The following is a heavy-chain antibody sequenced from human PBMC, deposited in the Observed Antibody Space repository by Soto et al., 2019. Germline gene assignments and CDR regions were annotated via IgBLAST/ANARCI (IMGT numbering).Heavy chain of an antibody. D-gene: IGHD2-21*01. J-gene: IGHJ3*02. CDR1: GYTFTSYG. CDR3: ASSRGFVAFDI. Sequence: ASVKVSCKASGYTFTSYGMSWVRQAPGQGLEWMGWISAYNGNTNYVQKLQGRVTMTTDTSTSTAYMELRSLRSDATAGYYCASSRGFVAFDIWGQGTMVTVSS. V-gene: IGHV1-18*01. CDR2: ISAYNGNT.